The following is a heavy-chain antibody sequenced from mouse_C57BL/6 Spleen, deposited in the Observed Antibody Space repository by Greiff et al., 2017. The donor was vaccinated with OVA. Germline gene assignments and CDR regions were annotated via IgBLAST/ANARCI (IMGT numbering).Heavy chain of an antibody. Sequence: VQLQQSGAELAKPGASVKLSCKASGYTFTSYWMHWVKQRPGQGLEWIGYINPSSGYTKYNQKFKDKATLTADKSSSTAYMQLGSRTYEGSAVYYCGREYGSRGALDYWGQGTTLTVSS. CDR3: GREYGSRGALDY. CDR1: GYTFTSYW. CDR2: INPSSGYT. V-gene: IGHV1-7*01. D-gene: IGHD1-1*01. J-gene: IGHJ2*01.